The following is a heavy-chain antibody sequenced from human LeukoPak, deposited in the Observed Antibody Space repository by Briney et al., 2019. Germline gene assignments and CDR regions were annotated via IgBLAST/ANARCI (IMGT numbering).Heavy chain of an antibody. V-gene: IGHV4-34*01. CDR2: INHSGST. J-gene: IGHJ4*02. D-gene: IGHD3-22*01. CDR3: ARGTYSYDSSGYYYADDY. Sequence: SETLSLTCAVYGGSFSGYYWSWIRQPPGKGLEGIGEINHSGSTNYNPSLKSRATISVDTSNNQFSLKLCSVTAADTAVYSCARGTYSYDSSGYYYADDYWGQGPLVPVS. CDR1: GGSFSGYY.